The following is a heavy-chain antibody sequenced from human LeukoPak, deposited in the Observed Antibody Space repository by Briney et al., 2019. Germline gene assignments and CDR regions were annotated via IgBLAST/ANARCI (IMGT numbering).Heavy chain of an antibody. Sequence: ASVKVSCKASGYTFTSYDINWVRQATGQGLEWMGWMNPNSGNTGYAQKFQGRVTMTRNTSISTAYMELSSLRSEDTAVYYCATGRQLWSGWKYYYGMDVWGQGTTVTVS. V-gene: IGHV1-8*01. CDR1: GYTFTSYD. J-gene: IGHJ6*02. D-gene: IGHD5-18*01. CDR3: ATGRQLWSGWKYYYGMDV. CDR2: MNPNSGNT.